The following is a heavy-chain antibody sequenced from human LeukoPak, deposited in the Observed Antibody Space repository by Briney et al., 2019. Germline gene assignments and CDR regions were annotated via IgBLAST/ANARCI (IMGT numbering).Heavy chain of an antibody. V-gene: IGHV3-23*01. CDR3: AKDPAESIHNWFDP. J-gene: IGHJ5*02. Sequence: GGSLRLSCAASGFTFSSYGMSWVRQAPGKGLEWVSAISGSGGSTYYADSVKGRFTISRDNSKNTLYLQMNSLRAEDTAVYYCAKDPAESIHNWFDPWGQGILVTVSS. D-gene: IGHD6-25*01. CDR1: GFTFSSYG. CDR2: ISGSGGST.